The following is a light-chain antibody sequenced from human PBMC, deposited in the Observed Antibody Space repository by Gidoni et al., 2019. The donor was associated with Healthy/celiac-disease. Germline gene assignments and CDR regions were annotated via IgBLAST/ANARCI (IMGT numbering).Light chain of an antibody. CDR2: KDS. V-gene: IGLV3-25*03. CDR1: ALPKQY. Sequence: SYELTQPPSVSVSPGRTARITCSGDALPKQYAYWYQQKPGQAPVLVIYKDSERPSGIPERFSGSSSGTTVTLTISGVQAEDEADYYCQSADSSGTYVVFGGGTKLTVL. J-gene: IGLJ2*01. CDR3: QSADSSGTYVV.